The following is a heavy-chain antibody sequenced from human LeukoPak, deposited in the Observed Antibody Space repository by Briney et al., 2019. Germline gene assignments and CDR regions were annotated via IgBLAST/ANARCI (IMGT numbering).Heavy chain of an antibody. CDR3: TCDSGYYRFDF. J-gene: IGHJ4*02. CDR2: IRRKAYGAST. V-gene: IGHV3-49*02. D-gene: IGHD3-22*01. Sequence: XXISLIRRKAYGASTEYAASVKGRFTISRDDSKSIAYLQMNSLKTEDTGIYYFTCDSGYYRFDFWGQGTLVTVSS.